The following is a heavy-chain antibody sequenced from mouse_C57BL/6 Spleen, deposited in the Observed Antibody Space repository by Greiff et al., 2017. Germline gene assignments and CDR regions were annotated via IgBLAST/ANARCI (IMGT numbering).Heavy chain of an antibody. CDR3: AGATVVATGNWYFDV. D-gene: IGHD1-1*01. J-gene: IGHJ1*03. V-gene: IGHV1-52*01. CDR1: GYTFTSYW. Sequence: QVQLQQPGAELVRPGSSVKLSCKASGYTFTSYWMHWVKQRPIQGLEWIGNIDPSNSETHYNQKFKDKATLTVDTSSSTAYMQLSSLTSEDSAVYYWAGATVVATGNWYFDVWGTGTTVTVSS. CDR2: IDPSNSET.